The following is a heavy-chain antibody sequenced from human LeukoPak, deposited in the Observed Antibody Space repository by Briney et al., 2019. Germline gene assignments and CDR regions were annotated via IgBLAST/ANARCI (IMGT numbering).Heavy chain of an antibody. Sequence: GGSLRLSCAASGSTFSSYAMSWVRQAPGKGLEWVANIKQDGSEKYYVDSVKGRFTISRDNAKNSLYLQMNSLRAEDTAVYYCAREGTRHNWFDPWGQGTLVTVSS. CDR3: AREGTRHNWFDP. CDR1: GSTFSSYA. V-gene: IGHV3-7*01. J-gene: IGHJ5*02. D-gene: IGHD3-10*01. CDR2: IKQDGSEK.